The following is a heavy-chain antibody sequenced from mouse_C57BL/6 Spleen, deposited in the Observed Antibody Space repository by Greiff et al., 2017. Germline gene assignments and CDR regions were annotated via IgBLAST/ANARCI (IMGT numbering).Heavy chain of an antibody. Sequence: QVQLKESGPELVKPGASVKISCKASGYAFSSSWMNWVKQRPGKGLEWIGRIYPGDGDTNYNGKFKGKATHTADKSSSTAYMQLSSLTSEDSAVYFCARGGFAYWGQGTLVTVSA. CDR2: IYPGDGDT. J-gene: IGHJ3*01. V-gene: IGHV1-82*01. CDR3: ARGGFAY. CDR1: GYAFSSSW.